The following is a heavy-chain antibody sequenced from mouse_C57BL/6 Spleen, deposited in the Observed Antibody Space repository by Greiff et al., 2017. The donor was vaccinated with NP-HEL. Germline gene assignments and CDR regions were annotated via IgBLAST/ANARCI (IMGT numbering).Heavy chain of an antibody. CDR1: GFTFSSYA. D-gene: IGHD1-1*01. CDR2: ISSGGDYI. J-gene: IGHJ1*03. CDR3: TRDEVLRGNWYFDV. Sequence: EVKLVESGEGLVKPGGSLKLSCAASGFTFSSYAMSWVRQTPEKRLEWVAYISSGGDYIYYADTVKGRFTISRDNARNTLYLQMSSLKSEDTAMYYCTRDEVLRGNWYFDVWGTGTTVTVSS. V-gene: IGHV5-9-1*02.